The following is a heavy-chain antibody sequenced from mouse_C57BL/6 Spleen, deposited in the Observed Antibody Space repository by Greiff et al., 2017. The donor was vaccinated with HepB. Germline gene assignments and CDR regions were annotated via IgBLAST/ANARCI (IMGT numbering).Heavy chain of an antibody. CDR3: TRKKDYYGSSLYWYFDV. D-gene: IGHD1-1*01. CDR1: GYTFTDYE. Sequence: VQLQQSGAELVRPGASVTLSCKASGYTFTDYEMHWVKQTPVHGLEWIGAIDPETGGTAYNQKFKGKAILTADKSSSTAYMELRSLTSEDSAVYYCTRKKDYYGSSLYWYFDVWGTGTTVTVSS. J-gene: IGHJ1*03. CDR2: IDPETGGT. V-gene: IGHV1-15*01.